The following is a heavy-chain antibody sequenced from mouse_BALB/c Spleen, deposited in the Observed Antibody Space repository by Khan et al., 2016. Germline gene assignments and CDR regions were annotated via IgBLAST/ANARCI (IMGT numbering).Heavy chain of an antibody. CDR1: GFNIKDTY. V-gene: IGHV14-3*02. D-gene: IGHD2-4*01. CDR2: IDPANGET. Sequence: EVQLQESGAELVKPGASVKLSCLASGFNIKDTYMHWVKQGPEQGLEWIGRIDPANGETKYDPKFQGKATIIADTSSNTACLQLSSLTSEDTAVYYCTRWIDFDPFAYGGQGTLVTVST. J-gene: IGHJ3*01. CDR3: TRWIDFDPFAY.